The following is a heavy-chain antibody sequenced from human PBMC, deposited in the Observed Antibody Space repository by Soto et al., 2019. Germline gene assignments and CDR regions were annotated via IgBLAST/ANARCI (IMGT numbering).Heavy chain of an antibody. Sequence: PGGSLRLSCAASGFTFSSYGMHWVRQAPGKGLEWVAVIWYDGSNKYYADSVKGRFTISRDNSKNTLYLQMNSPRAEDTAVYYCARDTEWLREFNVIGEYFQHWGQGTLVTVSS. CDR1: GFTFSSYG. J-gene: IGHJ1*01. CDR2: IWYDGSNK. D-gene: IGHD5-12*01. CDR3: ARDTEWLREFNVIGEYFQH. V-gene: IGHV3-33*01.